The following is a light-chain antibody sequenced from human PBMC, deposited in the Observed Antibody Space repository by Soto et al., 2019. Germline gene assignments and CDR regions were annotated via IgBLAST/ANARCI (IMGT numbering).Light chain of an antibody. Sequence: EIVLTQSPGTLSLSPGERATLSCRASQSVSSSSLAWYQQKPGQAPRLLVYGASSRATGIPDRFSGSGSGTDFTLTISRLEPEDFPVYYCQQYGGSPLVTFGQGTKLEIK. CDR1: QSVSSSS. V-gene: IGKV3-20*01. J-gene: IGKJ2*01. CDR3: QQYGGSPLVT. CDR2: GAS.